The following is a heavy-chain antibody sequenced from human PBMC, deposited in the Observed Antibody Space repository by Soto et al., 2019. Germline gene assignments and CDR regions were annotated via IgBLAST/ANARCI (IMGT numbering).Heavy chain of an antibody. J-gene: IGHJ5*02. D-gene: IGHD2-15*01. CDR1: GFTFTRYW. V-gene: IGHV3-7*03. CDR3: VRGGGGGLFDP. Sequence: PGGSLRLSCAASGFTFTRYWMSWVRQAPGKGLEWVANIKQDGSEKYYVDSVKGRFTISRDNAKNSLYLQMNSLRVEDTAVYYCVRGGGGGLFDPWGQGTMVTVSS. CDR2: IKQDGSEK.